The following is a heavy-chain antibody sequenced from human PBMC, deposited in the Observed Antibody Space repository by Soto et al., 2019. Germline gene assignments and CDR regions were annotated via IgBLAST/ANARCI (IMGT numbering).Heavy chain of an antibody. V-gene: IGHV3-23*01. J-gene: IGHJ6*02. CDR2: ISGGGGDT. Sequence: EVQLLESGGGLVQPRGSLRLSCAASGFTFSTYGMSWVRQAPGKGLEWVSVISGGGGDTYYAGSVKGRFTISRDNSKNTLYLEMSSLRAEDTAVYYCAKTQQWGLPLSGGMDVWGQGTTVTVS. CDR1: GFTFSTYG. CDR3: AKTQQWGLPLSGGMDV. D-gene: IGHD6-19*01.